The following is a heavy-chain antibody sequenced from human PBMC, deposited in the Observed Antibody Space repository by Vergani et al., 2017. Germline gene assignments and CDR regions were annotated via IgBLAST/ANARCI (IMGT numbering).Heavy chain of an antibody. CDR3: AREDIVVTIAYYYYGMDV. CDR1: GYTFTGYY. V-gene: IGHV1-2*02. CDR2: INPNSGGT. D-gene: IGHD5-12*01. J-gene: IGHJ6*02. Sequence: QVQLVQSGAEVKKPGASVKVSCKASGYTFTGYYMHWVRQAPGQGLEWMGWINPNSGGTNYAQKFQGRVTMTRDTSISTAYMELSRLRSDDTAVYYCAREDIVVTIAYYYYGMDVWGQGTTVTVSS.